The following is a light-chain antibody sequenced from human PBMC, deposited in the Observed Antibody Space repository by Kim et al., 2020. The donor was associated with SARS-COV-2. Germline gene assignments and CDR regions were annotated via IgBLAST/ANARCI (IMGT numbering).Light chain of an antibody. J-gene: IGKJ2*01. V-gene: IGKV3-20*01. Sequence: EIVLTQSPGTLSLSPGERATLSCRASQSVSSYLAWYQQKPGQTPRLLIYGASSRATGIPDRFSGSGSGTDFTLTISRLEPEDFAVYSCQQYGSSPGTFGQGTKLEI. CDR1: QSVSSY. CDR2: GAS. CDR3: QQYGSSPGT.